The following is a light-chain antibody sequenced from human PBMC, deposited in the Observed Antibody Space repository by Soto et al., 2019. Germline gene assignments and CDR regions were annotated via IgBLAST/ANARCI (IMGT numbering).Light chain of an antibody. CDR2: EVI. J-gene: IGLJ1*01. CDR1: SSDVGGYNF. Sequence: QSVLTQPASVSGSHGQSITISCTGTSSDVGGYNFVSWYQQHPGKAPKLMIYEVINRPSGVSNRFSGSKSDNTASLTISGLQAEDEADYYCSSYTSSSALDRVFGTGTKVTVL. V-gene: IGLV2-14*01. CDR3: SSYTSSSALDRV.